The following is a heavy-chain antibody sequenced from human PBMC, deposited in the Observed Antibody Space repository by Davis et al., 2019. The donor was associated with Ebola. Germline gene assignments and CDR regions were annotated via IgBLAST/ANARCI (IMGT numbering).Heavy chain of an antibody. D-gene: IGHD6-13*01. Sequence: GESLKISCKGSGYSFTSYWIGWVRQMPGKGLEWMGIIYPSDSDTRYSPSFQGQVTISADKSISTAYPQWSSLKASDTAMYYCARRIAAAGTNYFDYWGQGALVTVSS. CDR2: IYPSDSDT. CDR3: ARRIAAAGTNYFDY. J-gene: IGHJ4*02. V-gene: IGHV5-51*01. CDR1: GYSFTSYW.